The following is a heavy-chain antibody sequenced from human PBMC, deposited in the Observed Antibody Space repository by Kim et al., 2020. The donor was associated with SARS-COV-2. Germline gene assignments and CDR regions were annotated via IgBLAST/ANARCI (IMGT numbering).Heavy chain of an antibody. Sequence: SVKVSCKASGGTFSSYAISWVRQAPGQGLEWMGRIIPILGIANYAQKFQGRVTITADKSTSTAYMELSSLRSEDTAVYYCARARREDTRYYYYGMDVWGQGTTVTVSS. CDR2: IIPILGIA. J-gene: IGHJ6*02. CDR3: ARARREDTRYYYYGMDV. D-gene: IGHD5-18*01. CDR1: GGTFSSYA. V-gene: IGHV1-69*04.